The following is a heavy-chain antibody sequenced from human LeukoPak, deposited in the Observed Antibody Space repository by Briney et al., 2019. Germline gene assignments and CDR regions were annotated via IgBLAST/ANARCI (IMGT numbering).Heavy chain of an antibody. D-gene: IGHD3-22*01. CDR3: ARDYYDSSGRYYYGMDG. CDR1: GYTFTGYY. V-gene: IGHV1-2*02. CDR2: INPNSGGT. Sequence: ASVKVSCKASGYTFTGYYMHWVRQAPGQGHEWMGWINPNSGGTNYAQKFQGRVTMTRDTSISTAYMELSRLRSDDTAVYYCARDYYDSSGRYYYGMDGWGQGTTVTVSS. J-gene: IGHJ6*02.